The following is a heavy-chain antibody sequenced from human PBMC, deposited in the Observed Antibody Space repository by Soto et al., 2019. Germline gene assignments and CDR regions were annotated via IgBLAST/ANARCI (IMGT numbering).Heavy chain of an antibody. V-gene: IGHV4-61*08. CDR1: GGSISSGGYY. CDR2: IYYSGST. CDR3: ASSNIAAAGFYYYGMDV. J-gene: IGHJ6*02. Sequence: SETLSLTCTVSGGSISSGGYYWSWIRQHPGKGLEWIGYIYYSGSTNYNPSLKSRVTISVDTSKNQFSLKLSSVTAADTAVYYCASSNIAAAGFYYYGMDVWGRGTTVTVSS. D-gene: IGHD6-13*01.